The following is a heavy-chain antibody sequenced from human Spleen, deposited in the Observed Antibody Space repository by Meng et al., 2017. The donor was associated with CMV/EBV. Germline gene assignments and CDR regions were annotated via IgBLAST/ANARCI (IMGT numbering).Heavy chain of an antibody. D-gene: IGHD1-1*01. J-gene: IGHJ4*02. Sequence: SVKVSCKASGYTFTSYDINWVRQATGQGLEWMGGIIPILGIANYAQKFQGRVTITADKSTSTAYMELSSLRSEDTAVYYCARDRLQHFDYWGQGTLVTVSS. CDR3: ARDRLQHFDY. CDR1: GYTFTSYD. V-gene: IGHV1-69*10. CDR2: IIPILGIA.